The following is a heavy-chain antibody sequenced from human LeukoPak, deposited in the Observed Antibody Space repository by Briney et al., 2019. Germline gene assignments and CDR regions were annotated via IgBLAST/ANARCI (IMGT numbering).Heavy chain of an antibody. CDR2: ISWNGDIT. D-gene: IGHD5/OR15-5a*01. V-gene: IGHV3-9*03. Sequence: GGSLRLSCAASGFIFDDYAMYWVRQAPGKGLEWVSGISWNGDITAYEDSAKGRFTISRDNAKNALYLEMNSLRTEDVALYYCAKDVTPSVGHDAFDLWGQGTMVTVSS. J-gene: IGHJ3*01. CDR1: GFIFDDYA. CDR3: AKDVTPSVGHDAFDL.